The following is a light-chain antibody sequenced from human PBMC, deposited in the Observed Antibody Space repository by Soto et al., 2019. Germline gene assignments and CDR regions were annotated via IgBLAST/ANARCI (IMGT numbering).Light chain of an antibody. J-gene: IGKJ1*01. CDR2: AAS. V-gene: IGKV1-39*01. CDR1: QSISTY. CDR3: QQSNGTPRT. Sequence: DIQMTQSPSSLSASVGDRVTITCRASQSISTYLNWYQKKLGKAPKLLVYAASSLQSGVPSRFSGSGSGTDFTLTISSLQPEDFAIYYCQQSNGTPRTFGQGTK.